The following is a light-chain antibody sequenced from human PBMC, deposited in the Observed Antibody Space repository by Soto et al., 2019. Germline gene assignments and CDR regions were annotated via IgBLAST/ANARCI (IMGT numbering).Light chain of an antibody. J-gene: IGLJ1*01. CDR3: SSYAGSNIYV. V-gene: IGLV2-8*01. CDR2: EVS. CDR1: SSDVGAYNY. Sequence: QSVLTQPPSASGSPGQSVTISCTGTSSDVGAYNYVSWYQQHPGKAPKLTIYEVSKRPSGVPDRFSGSKSGNTASLTVSGLQAEDEADYYCSSYAGSNIYVFGTGTKATVL.